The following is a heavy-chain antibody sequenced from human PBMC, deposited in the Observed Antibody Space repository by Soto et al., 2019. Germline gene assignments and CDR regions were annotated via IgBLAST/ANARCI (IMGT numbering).Heavy chain of an antibody. V-gene: IGHV4-31*03. Sequence: SETLSLTCTVSGGSISSGGYYWSWIRQHPGKGLEWIGYIYYGGSTYYNPSLKSRVTISVDTSKNQFSLKLSSVTAADTAVYYCARRTIFGVVLDYWGQGTLVTVSS. J-gene: IGHJ4*02. CDR1: GGSISSGGYY. CDR2: IYYGGST. D-gene: IGHD3-3*01. CDR3: ARRTIFGVVLDY.